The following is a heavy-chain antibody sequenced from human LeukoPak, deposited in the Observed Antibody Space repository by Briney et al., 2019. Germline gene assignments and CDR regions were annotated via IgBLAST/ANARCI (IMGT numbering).Heavy chain of an antibody. J-gene: IGHJ4*02. V-gene: IGHV3-30-3*01. D-gene: IGHD3-3*01. Sequence: GGSLRLSCAASGFTFSSYAMHWVRQAPGKGPEWVAVISYDGSNKYYADSVKGRFTISRDNSKNTLYLQMNSLRAEDTAVYYCARDGVPYDFWSGYRILYYFDYWGQGTLVTVSS. CDR1: GFTFSSYA. CDR3: ARDGVPYDFWSGYRILYYFDY. CDR2: ISYDGSNK.